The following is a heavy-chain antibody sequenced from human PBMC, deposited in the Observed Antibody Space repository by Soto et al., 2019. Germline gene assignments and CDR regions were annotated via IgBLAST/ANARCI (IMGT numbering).Heavy chain of an antibody. D-gene: IGHD1-26*01. CDR2: ISYSETT. V-gene: IGHV4-39*01. J-gene: IGHJ5*02. CDR3: ARHSSPYSYSDWFDP. Sequence: QLQLHESGPRLVKPSETLSLTCTVSGGSVSSPGFHWGWIRQPPGKGLQWVGTISYSETTYSNPSLKRRVTISVDTSNNPFSLKLSSVTAADTAVYYCARHSSPYSYSDWFDPWGQGTLVTVSS. CDR1: GGSVSSPGFH.